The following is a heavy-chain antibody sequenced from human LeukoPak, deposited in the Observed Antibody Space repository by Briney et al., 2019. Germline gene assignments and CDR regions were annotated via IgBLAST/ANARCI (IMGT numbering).Heavy chain of an antibody. D-gene: IGHD6-13*01. Sequence: SETLSLTCTVSGGSISSYYWSWIRQPPGKGLGWIGYIYYSGSTNYNPSLKSRVTISVDTSKNQFSLKLSSVTAADTAVYYCARGRSSSWYSAFDIWGQGTMVTVSS. J-gene: IGHJ3*02. CDR2: IYYSGST. CDR3: ARGRSSSWYSAFDI. V-gene: IGHV4-59*01. CDR1: GGSISSYY.